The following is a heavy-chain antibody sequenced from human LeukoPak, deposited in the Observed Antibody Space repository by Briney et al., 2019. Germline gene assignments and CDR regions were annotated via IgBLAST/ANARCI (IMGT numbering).Heavy chain of an antibody. V-gene: IGHV1-24*01. CDR1: GYTLTELS. D-gene: IGHD4-11*01. CDR3: ATGAPYSNSGYYYYYMDV. Sequence: ASVKVSCKVSGYTLTELSIHWVRQAPGKGLEWMGGFDPEDGETIYAQKFQGRVTMTEDTSTDTAYMELSSLRSEDTAVYYCATGAPYSNSGYYYYYMDVWGKGTTVTVSS. J-gene: IGHJ6*03. CDR2: FDPEDGET.